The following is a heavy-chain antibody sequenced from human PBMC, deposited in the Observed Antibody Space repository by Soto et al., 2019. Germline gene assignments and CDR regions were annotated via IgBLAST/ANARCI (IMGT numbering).Heavy chain of an antibody. J-gene: IGHJ4*02. V-gene: IGHV3-74*01. CDR1: GFIFTDYW. CDR2: IKSDESTT. D-gene: IGHD4-4*01. Sequence: EVQLVESGGGLVQPGGSLRLSCAASGFIFTDYWIHWVRQAPGKGLVWVSRIKSDESTTNYADSVWGRLTISRDNAKNTVYLQINSRRAEDTAVFYCARGASNYYYFDYWGQGTLVTVSS. CDR3: ARGASNYYYFDY.